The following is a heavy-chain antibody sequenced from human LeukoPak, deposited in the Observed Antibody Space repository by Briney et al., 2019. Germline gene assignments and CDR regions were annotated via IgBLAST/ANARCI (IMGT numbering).Heavy chain of an antibody. V-gene: IGHV3-66*01. D-gene: IGHD5-12*01. J-gene: IGHJ4*02. CDR3: MDLGHSD. Sequence: GGSLRLSCAASGFTVSSNYMSWVRQAPGKGLEWVSVIYSGGSTYYADSVKGRFIISRDNAKNSLHLQMSSLRVEDTAVYYCMDLGHSDWGQGTLVTVSS. CDR1: GFTVSSNY. CDR2: IYSGGST.